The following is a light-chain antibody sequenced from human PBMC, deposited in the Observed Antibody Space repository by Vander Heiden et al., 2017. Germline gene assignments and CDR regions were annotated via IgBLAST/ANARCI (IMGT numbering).Light chain of an antibody. J-gene: IGKJ1*01. Sequence: EIVLTQSPGTLSLSPGERATLSCRASQSVSSSYLAWYQQKPGQAPRLLIYGASSMANGIPDRFSGSGSGTDFTLTSSRLEPEDFAVYYLQQDTSSWTFGQGTKVEIK. V-gene: IGKV3-20*01. CDR1: QSVSSSY. CDR3: QQDTSSWT. CDR2: GAS.